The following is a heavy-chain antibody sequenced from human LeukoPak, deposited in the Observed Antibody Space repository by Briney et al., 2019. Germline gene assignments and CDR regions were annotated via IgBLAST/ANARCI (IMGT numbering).Heavy chain of an antibody. CDR3: ARDPRTVRI. D-gene: IGHD1-1*01. CDR2: ISGNGGVI. V-gene: IGHV3-11*04. Sequence: NAGGSLRLSCAASGSTVSSNYMTWVRQAPGKGLEWLSYISGNGGVIQYADSVKGRFTISRDNAKNLLYLQMDSLRVEDTAIYYCARDPRTVRIWGQGTLVTVSS. CDR1: GSTVSSNY. J-gene: IGHJ4*02.